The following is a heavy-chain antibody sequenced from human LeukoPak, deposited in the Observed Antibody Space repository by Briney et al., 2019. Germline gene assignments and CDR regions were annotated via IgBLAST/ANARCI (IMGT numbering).Heavy chain of an antibody. CDR1: GSSISSSSSY. D-gene: IGHD6-19*01. CDR3: AGRNGWYNY. Sequence: SETLSLTCTVSGSSISSSSSYWGWIRQPPGKGLEWIGSIYSSGNTYYNPSLASRVTISVDTSKNQFSLKLTSVTAADTAVYYCAGRNGWYNYWGQGTLVTVSS. V-gene: IGHV4-39*01. CDR2: IYSSGNT. J-gene: IGHJ4*02.